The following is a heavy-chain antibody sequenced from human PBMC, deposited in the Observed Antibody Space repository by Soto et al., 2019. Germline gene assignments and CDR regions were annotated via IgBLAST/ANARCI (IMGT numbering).Heavy chain of an antibody. CDR2: IIPIFGTA. V-gene: IGHV1-69*13. D-gene: IGHD6-19*01. CDR1: GGTFSSYA. Sequence: SVKVSCKASGGTFSSYAISWVRQAPGQGLEWMGGIIPIFGTANYAQKFQGRVTITADESTSTAYMELSSLRSEDTAVYYCARESSVAEAWLHAFDIWGQGTMVTVSS. CDR3: ARESSVAEAWLHAFDI. J-gene: IGHJ3*02.